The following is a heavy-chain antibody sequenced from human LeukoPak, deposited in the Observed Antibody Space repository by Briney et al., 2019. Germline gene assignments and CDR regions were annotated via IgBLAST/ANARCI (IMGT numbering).Heavy chain of an antibody. V-gene: IGHV4-34*01. CDR1: GRSFRGYY. Sequence: PSETLSLTCAVYGRSFRGYYWSWIRQPPGKGLEWIGEINHSGSTNYNPSLKSRVTISVDTSKNQFSLKLSSVTAADTAVYYCARHPTTVVTRPFDYWGQGTLVTVSS. J-gene: IGHJ4*02. CDR3: ARHPTTVVTRPFDY. D-gene: IGHD4-23*01. CDR2: INHSGST.